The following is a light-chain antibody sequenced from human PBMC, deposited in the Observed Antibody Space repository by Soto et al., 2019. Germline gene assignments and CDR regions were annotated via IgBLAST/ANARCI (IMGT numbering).Light chain of an antibody. V-gene: IGKV3-11*01. CDR3: QQRSNWPYLT. CDR2: DAS. J-gene: IGKJ4*01. Sequence: EIVLTQSPDTLSLSPGERATLSCRASQSVSGYLGWYQQKPGQAPRLLIYDASNRAYGVPARFRCSGSGTNFALSIASLEPDDFGVYYCQQRSNWPYLTFGGGTRV. CDR1: QSVSGY.